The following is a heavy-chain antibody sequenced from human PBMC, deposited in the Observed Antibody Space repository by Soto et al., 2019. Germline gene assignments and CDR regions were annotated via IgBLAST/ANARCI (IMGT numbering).Heavy chain of an antibody. CDR2: ISAYNGNT. V-gene: IGHV1-18*01. Sequence: QVQLVQSGAEVKKPGASVKVSCKASGYTFTSYGISWVRQAPGQGLEWMGWISAYNGNTNYGQKLQGRVTMTTDTSTSTAYMELRSLRSDDTAVYYCASAPLLSAAMFDYGMDVWGQGTTVTVSS. J-gene: IGHJ6*02. D-gene: IGHD2-2*01. CDR3: ASAPLLSAAMFDYGMDV. CDR1: GYTFTSYG.